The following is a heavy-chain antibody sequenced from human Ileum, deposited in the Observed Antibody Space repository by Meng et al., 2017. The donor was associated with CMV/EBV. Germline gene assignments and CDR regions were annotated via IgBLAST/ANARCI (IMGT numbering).Heavy chain of an antibody. V-gene: IGHV1-69*05. CDR3: AGEGKWEPLGYHSYSGMDV. D-gene: IGHD1-26*01. Sequence: SVKVSCKASGGTFSSYAISWVRQAPGQGLEWMGGIIPIFGTANYAQKFQGRVTITTDESTSTAYMELSSLRSEDTAVYYCAGEGKWEPLGYHSYSGMDVWGQGTTVTVSS. J-gene: IGHJ6*02. CDR1: GGTFSSYA. CDR2: IIPIFGTA.